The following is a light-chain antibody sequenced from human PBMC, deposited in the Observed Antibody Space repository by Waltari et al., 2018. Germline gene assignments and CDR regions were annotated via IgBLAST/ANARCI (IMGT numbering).Light chain of an antibody. CDR1: SSNIGAGYD. Sequence: QSVLTQPPSVSGAPGQRVTISCTGSSSNIGAGYDVHWYQQLPGTAPKLPIYGNSSRPSGVPDRFSGSKSGTSASLAITGLQAEDEADYYCQSYDSSLSGGVFGGGTKLTVL. J-gene: IGLJ2*01. CDR3: QSYDSSLSGGV. V-gene: IGLV1-40*01. CDR2: GNS.